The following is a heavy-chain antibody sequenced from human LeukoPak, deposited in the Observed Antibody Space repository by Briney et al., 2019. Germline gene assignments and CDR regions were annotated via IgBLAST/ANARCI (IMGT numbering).Heavy chain of an antibody. V-gene: IGHV1-24*01. CDR1: GYTLTELS. Sequence: ASVKVSCKVSGYTLTELSMHWVRQAPGRGLEWMGGFDPEDGETIYAQKFQGRVTMTEDTSTDTAYMELSSLRSEDTAVYYCATQRYSGRYSSSWYSFDYWGQGTLVTVSS. D-gene: IGHD6-13*01. CDR3: ATQRYSGRYSSSWYSFDY. CDR2: FDPEDGET. J-gene: IGHJ4*02.